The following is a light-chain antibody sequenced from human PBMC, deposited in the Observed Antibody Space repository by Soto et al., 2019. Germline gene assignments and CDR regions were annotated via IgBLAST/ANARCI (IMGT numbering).Light chain of an antibody. Sequence: DSQMTQSPSTLSASVGYRITITCRASPGISTWLAWYQQKPGKAPKLLIYKASTLESGVPSRFSGSGSGTEFTLTISSLQPDDFATYYCQQYNSYSLTFGGGTKVDIK. CDR2: KAS. CDR3: QQYNSYSLT. CDR1: PGISTW. J-gene: IGKJ4*01. V-gene: IGKV1-5*03.